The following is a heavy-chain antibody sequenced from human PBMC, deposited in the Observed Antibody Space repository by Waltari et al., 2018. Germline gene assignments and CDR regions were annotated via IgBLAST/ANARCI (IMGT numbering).Heavy chain of an antibody. Sequence: QVQLVESGGGVVQSGGSLRLSCTASGFTFSNYGFHWVRQAPGQGLSWLGWINTKTGNPTDAEGFRGRFVFSLDTCVSTASLQISSLKAEDTAVYYCARGIQLWGRGSWYFDNWGQGTLVTVSS. CDR2: INTKTGNP. J-gene: IGHJ4*02. CDR3: ARGIQLWGRGSWYFDN. D-gene: IGHD3-16*01. CDR1: GFTFSNYG. V-gene: IGHV7-4-1*02.